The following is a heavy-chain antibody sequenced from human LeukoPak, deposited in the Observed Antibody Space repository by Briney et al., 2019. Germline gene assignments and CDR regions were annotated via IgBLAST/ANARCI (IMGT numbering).Heavy chain of an antibody. CDR2: ISSTSSSI. V-gene: IGHV3-21*01. Sequence: GGSLRLSCAASGITFSSYTMNWVRQAPGKGLEWVSSISSTSSSIYYADSVKGRFTISRDNAKNSLYLQMNSLRAEDTAVYYCARGPIPDYWGQGTLVTVSS. J-gene: IGHJ4*02. D-gene: IGHD2-2*02. CDR1: GITFSSYT. CDR3: ARGPIPDY.